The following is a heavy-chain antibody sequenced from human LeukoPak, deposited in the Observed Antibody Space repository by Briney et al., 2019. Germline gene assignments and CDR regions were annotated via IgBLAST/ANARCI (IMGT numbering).Heavy chain of an antibody. J-gene: IGHJ4*02. V-gene: IGHV1-24*01. CDR3: ARYVMGLDF. Sequence: ASVKVSCKVSGYTLTEMSIHWVRQAPGGALEWMGGFDPEDGETVYAPKFQGRVTMTRDTSISTAYMELSRLRSDDTAVYYCARYVMGLDFWGQGTLVTVSS. CDR1: GYTLTEMS. D-gene: IGHD2-8*01. CDR2: FDPEDGET.